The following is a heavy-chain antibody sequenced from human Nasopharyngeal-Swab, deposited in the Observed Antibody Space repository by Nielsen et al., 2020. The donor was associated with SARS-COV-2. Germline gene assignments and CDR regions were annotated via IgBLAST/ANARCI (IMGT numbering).Heavy chain of an antibody. CDR1: GFTFTSYA. V-gene: IGHV3-23*01. CDR2: ISGSGDAT. J-gene: IGHJ5*02. CDR3: AKDSGVAVDVSGLDP. Sequence: GASLPISCAASGFTFTSYAMSWVRQAPGKGLEWVSGISGSGDATYYADSMKGRFTVSRDNSKNTLYLQMNSLRAEDTAVYYCAKDSGVAVDVSGLDPWGQGALVTVSS. D-gene: IGHD4-23*01.